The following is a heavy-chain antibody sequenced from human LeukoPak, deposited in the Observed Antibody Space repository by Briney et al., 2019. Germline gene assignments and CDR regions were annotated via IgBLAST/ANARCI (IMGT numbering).Heavy chain of an antibody. CDR2: ISSSSSYI. Sequence: PGGSLRLSCAASGFTFSSYAMSWVRQAPGKGLEWVSSISSSSSYIYYADSVKGRFTISRDNAKNSLYLQMNSLRAEDTAVYYCARDSSITIFGVVIIYGMDVWGQGTTVTVSS. CDR1: GFTFSSYA. J-gene: IGHJ6*02. D-gene: IGHD3-3*01. V-gene: IGHV3-21*01. CDR3: ARDSSITIFGVVIIYGMDV.